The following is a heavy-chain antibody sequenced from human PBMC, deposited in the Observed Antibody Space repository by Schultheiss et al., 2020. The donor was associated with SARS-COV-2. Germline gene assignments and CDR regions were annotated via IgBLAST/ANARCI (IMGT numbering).Heavy chain of an antibody. Sequence: LSLTCTVSGGSISSGGYYWGWIRQPPGKGLEWVSVIYSGGSTYYADSVKGRFTISRDNSKNTLYLQMNSLRAEDTAVYYCARVESYYGSGMGLPHWGQGTLVTVSS. D-gene: IGHD3-10*01. CDR1: GGSISSGGYY. CDR3: ARVESYYGSGMGLPH. J-gene: IGHJ4*02. V-gene: IGHV3-53*01. CDR2: IYSGGST.